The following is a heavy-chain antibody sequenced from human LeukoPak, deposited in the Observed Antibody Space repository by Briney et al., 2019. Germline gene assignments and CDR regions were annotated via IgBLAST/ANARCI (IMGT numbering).Heavy chain of an antibody. D-gene: IGHD3-3*01. Sequence: SETLSLTCTVSGVSITSSSYYWAWIRQSPGKSLEWIGSIYYSGSTYFNPSLKSRVTMSVDTSENQFSLKLTSVTAADTALYYCARTGRFGVASWFDPWGQGTLITVSS. CDR3: ARTGRFGVASWFDP. CDR2: IYYSGST. J-gene: IGHJ5*02. V-gene: IGHV4-39*01. CDR1: GVSITSSSYY.